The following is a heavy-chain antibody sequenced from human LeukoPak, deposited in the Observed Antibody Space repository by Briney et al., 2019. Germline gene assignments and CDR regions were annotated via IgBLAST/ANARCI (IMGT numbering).Heavy chain of an antibody. J-gene: IGHJ4*02. CDR2: IYYSRST. CDR3: ARDRAGGGYQPYYFDY. Sequence: SETLSLTCTVSGGSISSGGYYWSWIRQHPGKGLEWIGYIYYSRSTYYNPSLKSRVTISVDTSKNQFSLKLSSVTAADTAVYYCARDRAGGGYQPYYFDYWGQGTLVTVSS. V-gene: IGHV4-31*03. CDR1: GGSISSGGYY. D-gene: IGHD2-2*01.